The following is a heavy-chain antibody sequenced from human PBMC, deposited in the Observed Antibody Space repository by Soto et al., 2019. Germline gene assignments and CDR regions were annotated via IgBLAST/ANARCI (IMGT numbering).Heavy chain of an antibody. Sequence: QVQLVQSGAEVKKPGSSVKVSYKASGGTFSSYAISWVRQAPGQGLEWMGGIIPIFGTANYAQKFQGRVTITEDESTSTDYMELSSLRSEDTAVYYCATPTSGSLYYYGMDVWGQGTTVTVSS. V-gene: IGHV1-69*01. CDR2: IIPIFGTA. J-gene: IGHJ6*02. CDR1: GGTFSSYA. CDR3: ATPTSGSLYYYGMDV.